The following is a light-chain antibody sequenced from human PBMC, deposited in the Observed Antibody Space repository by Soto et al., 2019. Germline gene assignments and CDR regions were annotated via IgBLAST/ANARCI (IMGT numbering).Light chain of an antibody. CDR2: DVS. Sequence: QSVLTQPASVSGSPGQSITISCTGTSSDVGGYIYVSWYQQHPGKAPKLMIYDVSNRPSGVSNRFSGSKSGNTASLTISGLQAEDEADYYCSSYTSNSTPGVFGTGTKVTVL. V-gene: IGLV2-14*01. J-gene: IGLJ1*01. CDR1: SSDVGGYIY. CDR3: SSYTSNSTPGV.